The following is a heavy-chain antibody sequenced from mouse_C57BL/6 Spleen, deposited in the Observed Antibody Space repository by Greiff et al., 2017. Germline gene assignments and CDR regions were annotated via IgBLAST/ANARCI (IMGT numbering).Heavy chain of an antibody. CDR3: ARRDYGSSRRYFDV. D-gene: IGHD1-1*01. CDR1: GYTFTSYW. Sequence: QVQLQQPGAELVRPGSSVKLSCKASGYTFTSYWMHWVKQRPIQGLEWIGNIDPSDSETHYNQKFKDKATLTVDKSSSTAYMQLSSLTSEDSAVYYCARRDYGSSRRYFDVWGTGTTVTVSS. J-gene: IGHJ1*03. V-gene: IGHV1-52*01. CDR2: IDPSDSET.